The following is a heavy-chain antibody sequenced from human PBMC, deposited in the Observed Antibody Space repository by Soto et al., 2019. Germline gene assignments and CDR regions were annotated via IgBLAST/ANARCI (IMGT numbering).Heavy chain of an antibody. V-gene: IGHV2-70*11. J-gene: IGHJ4*02. Sequence: SGPTLVNPTQTLTLTCTFSGFSLSTSGMCVSWIRQPPGKALEWLARIDWDDDKYYSTSLKTRLTISKDTSKNQVVLTMTNMDPVDTATYYCARSLYYYDSSGYSTLHFDYWGQGTLVTVSS. D-gene: IGHD3-22*01. CDR2: IDWDDDK. CDR1: GFSLSTSGMC. CDR3: ARSLYYYDSSGYSTLHFDY.